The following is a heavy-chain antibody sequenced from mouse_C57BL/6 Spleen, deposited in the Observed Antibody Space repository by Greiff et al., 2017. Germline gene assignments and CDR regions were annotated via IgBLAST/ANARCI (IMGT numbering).Heavy chain of an antibody. V-gene: IGHV14-1*01. J-gene: IGHJ4*01. CDR3: TTSYGNFYAMDY. D-gene: IGHD2-1*01. Sequence: VQLKQSGAELVRPGASVKLSCTASGFNIKDYYMHWVKQRPEQGLEWTGRIDPEDGDTEYGPKFQGKATMTADTSSNTAYLQLSSLTSEDTAVYYCTTSYGNFYAMDYWGQGTSVTVSS. CDR2: IDPEDGDT. CDR1: GFNIKDYY.